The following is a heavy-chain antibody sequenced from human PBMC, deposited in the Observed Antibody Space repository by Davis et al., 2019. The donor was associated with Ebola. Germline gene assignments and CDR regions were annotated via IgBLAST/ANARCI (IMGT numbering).Heavy chain of an antibody. J-gene: IGHJ2*01. Sequence: GGSLRLSCKGSGYSFSNYWIGWVRQMPGKGLEWMGIIYPGDSDTRYSPSFQGQVTFSADNSISTAYLQWNSLKASDTAIYYCARLHGDYRYFELWGRGTLVTVSS. CDR1: GYSFSNYW. CDR2: IYPGDSDT. D-gene: IGHD4-17*01. CDR3: ARLHGDYRYFEL. V-gene: IGHV5-51*01.